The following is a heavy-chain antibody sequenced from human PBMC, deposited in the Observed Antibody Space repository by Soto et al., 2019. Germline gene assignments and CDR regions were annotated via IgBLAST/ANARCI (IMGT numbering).Heavy chain of an antibody. V-gene: IGHV4-39*01. CDR1: GGSISSSSYY. D-gene: IGHD3-9*01. CDR2: IYYSGST. CDR3: ARLPNYDILTGYSEPGPSYYYGMEV. Sequence: SQTLSLTCTVSGGSISSSSYYWGWIRQPPGKGLEWIGSIYYSGSTYYNPSLKSRVTISVDISKNQFSLKLSSVTAADTAVYYCARLPNYDILTGYSEPGPSYYYGMEVWGQGTTVTVSS. J-gene: IGHJ6*02.